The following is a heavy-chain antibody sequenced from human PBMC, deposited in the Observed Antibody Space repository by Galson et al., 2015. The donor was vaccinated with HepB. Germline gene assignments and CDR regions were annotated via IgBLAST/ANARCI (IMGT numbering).Heavy chain of an antibody. V-gene: IGHV3-11*01. Sequence: SLRLSCAASGFIFSDYYMSWIRQAPGKGLEWISYIRNGGNTIYYADSVKGRFTISRDNARNSLYLQMKSLRADDTAVYYCAREGWLRAGYFDDWGQGTPVTVSS. J-gene: IGHJ4*02. CDR3: AREGWLRAGYFDD. CDR2: IRNGGNTI. CDR1: GFIFSDYY. D-gene: IGHD5-12*01.